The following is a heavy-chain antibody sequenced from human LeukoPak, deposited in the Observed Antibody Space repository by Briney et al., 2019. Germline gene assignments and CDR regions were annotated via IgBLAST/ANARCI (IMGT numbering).Heavy chain of an antibody. J-gene: IGHJ4*02. CDR1: GFTFTTYG. CDR2: ISSSSRYI. Sequence: GGTLRLSCSASGFTFTTYGMNWVRQAPGKGLEWVSSISSSSRYIYYADSVKGRFTISRDNAKNSLYLQMNSLRAEDTAVYYCAREREYNYGHMLGYWGQGTLVTVSS. CDR3: AREREYNYGHMLGY. D-gene: IGHD5-18*01. V-gene: IGHV3-21*01.